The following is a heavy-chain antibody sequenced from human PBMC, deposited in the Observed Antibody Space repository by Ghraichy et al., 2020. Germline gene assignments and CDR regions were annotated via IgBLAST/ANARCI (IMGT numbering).Heavy chain of an antibody. Sequence: GGSLRLSCAASGFTFNYAWMDWVRQAPGKGLEWVGRIKSKTDGGTTDYAAPVKGRFTISRDDSKDTLYLQMNSLKTEDTAVYYCTGDTTLVRSYGMDVWGRGTTVTVSS. V-gene: IGHV3-15*07. CDR2: IKSKTDGGTT. D-gene: IGHD5-18*01. CDR1: GFTFNYAW. CDR3: TGDTTLVRSYGMDV. J-gene: IGHJ6*02.